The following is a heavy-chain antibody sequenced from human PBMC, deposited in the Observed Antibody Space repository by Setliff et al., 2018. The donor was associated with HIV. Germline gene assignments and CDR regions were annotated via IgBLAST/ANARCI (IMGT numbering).Heavy chain of an antibody. J-gene: IGHJ4*02. CDR1: GGSISGYY. Sequence: SETLSLTCAVYGGSISGYYWSWVRRPPGRGLEWIGFVSYSGTTSYNPSLDSRVTMSVDTSRDQFSLKLSSVTAADTAVYFCARTRGRALLSYYFDYWGQGRLVTVSS. CDR2: VSYSGTT. CDR3: ARTRGRALLSYYFDY. V-gene: IGHV4-34*11.